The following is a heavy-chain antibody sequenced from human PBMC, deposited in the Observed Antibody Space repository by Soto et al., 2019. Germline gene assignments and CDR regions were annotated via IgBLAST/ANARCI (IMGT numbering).Heavy chain of an antibody. Sequence: SETLSLTCAVYGGSFSGYYWSWIRQPPGKGLEWIGEINHSGSANYNPSLKSRVTISVDTSKSQFSLKVSSVTAADTALYYCARGVSRTRILRGYRYLDYRGKGALVTVSS. D-gene: IGHD5-18*01. CDR2: INHSGSA. V-gene: IGHV4-34*01. CDR1: GGSFSGYY. CDR3: ARGVSRTRILRGYRYLDY. J-gene: IGHJ4*02.